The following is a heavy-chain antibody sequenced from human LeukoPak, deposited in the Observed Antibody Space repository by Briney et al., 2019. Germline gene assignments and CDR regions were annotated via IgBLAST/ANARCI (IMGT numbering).Heavy chain of an antibody. CDR3: ARHSNSGTYPLDY. CDR1: GGPVSGYY. Sequence: SETLSLTCTVSGGPVSGYYWSRVRQSPGKGLEWIAWIHYSGRTKYNPSLESRVTISVDTSKNQFSLKLSSVTAADSALYYCARHSNSGTYPLDYWGQGTLVTVSS. D-gene: IGHD3-10*01. V-gene: IGHV4-59*08. J-gene: IGHJ4*02. CDR2: IHYSGRT.